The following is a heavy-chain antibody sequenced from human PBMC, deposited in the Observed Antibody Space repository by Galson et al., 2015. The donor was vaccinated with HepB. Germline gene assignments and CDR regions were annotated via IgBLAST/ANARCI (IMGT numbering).Heavy chain of an antibody. CDR1: GFTFSSYS. Sequence: SLRLSCAASGFTFSSYSMNWVRQAPGKGLEWVSSISSSSSYIYYADSVKGRFTISRDNAKNSLYLQMNSLRAEDTAVYYCAGYYDILTGSYYFDYWGQGTLVTVSS. V-gene: IGHV3-21*01. D-gene: IGHD3-9*01. CDR3: AGYYDILTGSYYFDY. CDR2: ISSSSSYI. J-gene: IGHJ4*02.